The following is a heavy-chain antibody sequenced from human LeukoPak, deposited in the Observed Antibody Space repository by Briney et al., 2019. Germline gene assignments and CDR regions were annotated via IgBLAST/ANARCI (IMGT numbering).Heavy chain of an antibody. CDR1: GFTFSSYS. D-gene: IGHD2-21*01. Sequence: PGGSLRLSCAASGFTFSSYSMNWVRQAPGKGLEWVSSISSSSSYIYYADSVKGRFTISRDNAKNSLYLQMNSLRAEDTAVYYCARGPLYCGGDCYQYFEYWGQGTLVTVSS. J-gene: IGHJ4*02. CDR3: ARGPLYCGGDCYQYFEY. CDR2: ISSSSSYI. V-gene: IGHV3-21*01.